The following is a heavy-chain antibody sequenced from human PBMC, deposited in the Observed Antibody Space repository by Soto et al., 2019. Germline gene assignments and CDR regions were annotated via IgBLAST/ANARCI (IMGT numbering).Heavy chain of an antibody. CDR1: GYTFSNYG. Sequence: QVQLVQSGGEVKRPGASVKVSCKTSGYTFSNYGITWVRQAPGQPLEWLGWISLYSDGTNYAQKFQVRVSMTTDTSTTTAYMELRSLRSDDTAVYYCAIVVPGAEAWFGPWGQVTLVTVSS. CDR2: ISLYSDGT. D-gene: IGHD2-2*01. J-gene: IGHJ5*02. CDR3: AIVVPGAEAWFGP. V-gene: IGHV1-18*01.